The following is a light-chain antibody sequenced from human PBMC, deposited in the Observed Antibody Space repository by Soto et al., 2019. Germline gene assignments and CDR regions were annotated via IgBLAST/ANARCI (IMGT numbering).Light chain of an antibody. V-gene: IGKV1-9*01. J-gene: IGKJ4*01. CDR2: AAS. Sequence: IQLTQSPSSLSASVGDRDTITCRASQGISSYLTWYQQKPGKAPKLLIYAASTLQSGVPSRFSGSGSGTDFTLTISSLQPEDFATYHCQQLNSYPFTFGGGTKVEIK. CDR3: QQLNSYPFT. CDR1: QGISSY.